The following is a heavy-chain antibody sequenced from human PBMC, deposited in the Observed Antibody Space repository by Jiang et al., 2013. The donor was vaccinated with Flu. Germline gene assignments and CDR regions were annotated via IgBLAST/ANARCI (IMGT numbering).Heavy chain of an antibody. D-gene: IGHD6-13*01. V-gene: IGHV3-30*04. CDR1: GFTFSSYA. J-gene: IGHJ4*02. CDR2: ISYDGSNK. CDR3: ARDREYSSSWFPGD. Sequence: CAASGFTFSSYAMHWVRQAPGKGLEWVAVISYDGSNKYYADSVKGRFTISRDNSKNTLYLQMNSLRAEDTAVYYCARDREYSSSWFPGDWGQGTLVTVSS.